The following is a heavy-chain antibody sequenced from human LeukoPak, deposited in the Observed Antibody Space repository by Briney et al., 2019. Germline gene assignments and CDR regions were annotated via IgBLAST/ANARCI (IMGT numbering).Heavy chain of an antibody. D-gene: IGHD3-22*01. CDR2: IYTSGGT. V-gene: IGHV4-4*07. CDR1: GGSISSYY. J-gene: IGHJ2*01. CDR3: AREHGSGYSHWYFDL. Sequence: PSETLSLTCTVSGGSISSYYWSWIRPPAGKGLEWIGRIYTSGGTNYNPSLKSRVTMSVDTSKNQFSLKLSSVTAADTAVYYCAREHGSGYSHWYFDLWGRGTLVTVSS.